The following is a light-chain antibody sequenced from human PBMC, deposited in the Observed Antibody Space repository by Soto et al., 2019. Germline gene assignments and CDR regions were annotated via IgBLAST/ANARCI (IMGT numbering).Light chain of an antibody. CDR3: KQYNNWPWT. Sequence: EIVMTQSPATLSVSPGGRATLSCRASQSISDTLAWYQQKPGQAPRLLIYGASARATAFPARFSGSGSGTDFTLTISSLQSEDFAVYYCKQYNNWPWTCGQGTKVEIK. J-gene: IGKJ1*01. V-gene: IGKV3-15*01. CDR1: QSISDT. CDR2: GAS.